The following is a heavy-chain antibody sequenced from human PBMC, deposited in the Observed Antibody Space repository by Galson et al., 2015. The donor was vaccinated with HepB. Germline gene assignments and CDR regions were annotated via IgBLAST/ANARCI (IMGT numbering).Heavy chain of an antibody. J-gene: IGHJ5*02. CDR2: IDPSDSYS. D-gene: IGHD6-19*01. CDR3: TRHQGYSSGWRRGWFDP. V-gene: IGHV5-10-1*01. Sequence: QSGAEVKKPGESLRISCKGSGYSFTSYWISWVRQMPGKGLEWMGRIDPSDSYSHYSPSFQGHVTMSADKSSSTAYLQWSSLKASDTAMYYCTRHQGYSSGWRRGWFDPWGQGTLVTVSS. CDR1: GYSFTSYW.